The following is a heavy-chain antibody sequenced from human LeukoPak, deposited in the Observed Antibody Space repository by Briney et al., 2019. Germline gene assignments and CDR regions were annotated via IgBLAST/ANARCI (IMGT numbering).Heavy chain of an antibody. D-gene: IGHD2-2*01. CDR1: GFTFSDYY. V-gene: IGHV3-11*04. Sequence: PGGSLRLSCAASGFTFSDYYMSWIRQAPGKGLEWVSYISSSGSTIYYADSVKGRFTISRDNAKNSLYLQMNSLRAEDTAVYYCARDVGYCSSTSCHASGWFDPWGQGTLVTVSS. CDR2: ISSSGSTI. CDR3: ARDVGYCSSTSCHASGWFDP. J-gene: IGHJ5*02.